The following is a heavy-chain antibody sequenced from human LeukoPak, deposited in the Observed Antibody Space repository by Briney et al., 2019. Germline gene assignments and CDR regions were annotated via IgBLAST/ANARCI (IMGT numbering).Heavy chain of an antibody. CDR2: IYYSGST. Sequence: SETLSLTCTVSGGSVSSGSYYWSWIRQPPGKGLEWIGYIYYSGSTNYNPSLKSRVTISVDTSKNQFSLKLSSVTAADTAVYFCARGGGFYGSGTTHFDYWGQGTLVTVSS. CDR1: GGSVSSGSYY. V-gene: IGHV4-61*01. D-gene: IGHD3-10*01. CDR3: ARGGGFYGSGTTHFDY. J-gene: IGHJ4*02.